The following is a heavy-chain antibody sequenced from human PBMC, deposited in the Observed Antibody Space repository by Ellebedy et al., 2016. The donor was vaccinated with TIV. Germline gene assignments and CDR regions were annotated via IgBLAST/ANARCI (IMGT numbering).Heavy chain of an antibody. J-gene: IGHJ4*02. CDR3: ARDKLIGDSYFEY. D-gene: IGHD7-27*01. V-gene: IGHV3-7*03. Sequence: GESLKISCAASGFPFGSYWMTWVRQAPGKGLEWVANINQDGSEKYCVASVKGRFTISRDNAKNSLYLQMNSLRAEDTAVYYCARDKLIGDSYFEYWGQGALVTVSS. CDR2: INQDGSEK. CDR1: GFPFGSYW.